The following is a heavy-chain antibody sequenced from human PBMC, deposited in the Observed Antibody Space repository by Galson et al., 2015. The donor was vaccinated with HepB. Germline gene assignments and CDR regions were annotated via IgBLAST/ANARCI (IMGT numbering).Heavy chain of an antibody. V-gene: IGHV3-15*01. D-gene: IGHD5-12*01. Sequence: SLRLSCAASGFTFSNAWMSWVRQAPGKGLERVGRIKSKTDGGTTDYAALVKGRFTISRDDSKNTLYLQMNSLKTEDTAVYYCTTDYRIVATVGYWGQGTLVTVSS. CDR2: IKSKTDGGTT. CDR1: GFTFSNAW. J-gene: IGHJ4*02. CDR3: TTDYRIVATVGY.